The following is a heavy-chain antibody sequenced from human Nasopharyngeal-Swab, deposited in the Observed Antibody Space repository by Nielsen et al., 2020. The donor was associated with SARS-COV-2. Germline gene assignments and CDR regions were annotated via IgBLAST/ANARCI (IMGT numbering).Heavy chain of an antibody. V-gene: IGHV1-69*06. CDR2: IIPIFGTA. CDR3: ARGKGKDSGVDY. D-gene: IGHD1-26*01. Sequence: VRQAPGKGLEWMGGIIPIFGTANYAQKFQGRVTITADKSTSTAYMELSSLRSEDTAVYYCARGKGKDSGVDYWGQGTLVTVSS. J-gene: IGHJ4*02.